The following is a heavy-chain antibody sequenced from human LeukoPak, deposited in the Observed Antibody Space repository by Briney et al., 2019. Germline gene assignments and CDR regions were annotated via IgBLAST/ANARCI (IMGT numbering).Heavy chain of an antibody. CDR2: INYSGST. CDR3: SRGAYGGNSYFDF. J-gene: IGHJ4*02. CDR1: GGSISSYY. D-gene: IGHD4-23*01. Sequence: SETLSLTCTVSGGSISSYYCSWIRQPPGKGLEWIGFINYSGSTNYNPSLKRRVTITADTTKNKFSLKLSTRPTADTAVYYYSRGAYGGNSYFDFWGQGTLGTVSP. V-gene: IGHV4-59*01.